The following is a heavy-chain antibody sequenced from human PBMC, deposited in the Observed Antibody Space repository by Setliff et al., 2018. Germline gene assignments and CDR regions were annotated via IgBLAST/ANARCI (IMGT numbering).Heavy chain of an antibody. Sequence: PSETLSLTCTVPGGSISSISYYWGWIRQPPGKGLEWIGTVYDSGTTYYNPSLKSRVTIFVDTSKNQFPLNLNSVTAADTGVYYCARGHPPSDSSGYYYAYWGQGTLVTVSS. CDR3: ARGHPPSDSSGYYYAY. CDR1: GGSISSISYY. D-gene: IGHD3-22*01. CDR2: VYDSGTT. V-gene: IGHV4-39*01. J-gene: IGHJ4*02.